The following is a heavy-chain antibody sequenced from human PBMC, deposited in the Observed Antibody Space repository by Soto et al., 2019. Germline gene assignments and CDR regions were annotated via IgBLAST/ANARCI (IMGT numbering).Heavy chain of an antibody. CDR2: IYYSGST. CDR3: ACVITRNYDFWSGYYTGWFDH. CDR1: GGSISSYY. D-gene: IGHD3-3*01. J-gene: IGHJ5*02. Sequence: DTLSLTCTVSGGSISSYYWSWIRQPPGKGLEWIGYIYYSGSTNYNPSLKSRVTISVDTSKNQFSLKLSSVTAADTAVYYCACVITRNYDFWSGYYTGWFDHWGQGTLVTVSS. V-gene: IGHV4-59*01.